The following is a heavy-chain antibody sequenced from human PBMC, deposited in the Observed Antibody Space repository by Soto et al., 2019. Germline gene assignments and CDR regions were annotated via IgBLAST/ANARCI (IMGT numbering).Heavy chain of an antibody. D-gene: IGHD2-15*01. J-gene: IGHJ6*03. V-gene: IGHV3-21*06. CDR3: AREPRFGGYYYYLDV. Sequence: EVQLVESGGGLVKPGGSLTLSCATSGFIFSNYKMNWVRQAPGKGLEWVSSISGTSSHIYYADSVKGRFTISRDNAANLLYLPMNSLRVEDPAVYYCAREPRFGGYYYYLDVWGKGATVLVSS. CDR1: GFIFSNYK. CDR2: ISGTSSHI.